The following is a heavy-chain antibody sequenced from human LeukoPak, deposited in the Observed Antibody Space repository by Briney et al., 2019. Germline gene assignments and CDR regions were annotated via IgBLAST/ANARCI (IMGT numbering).Heavy chain of an antibody. Sequence: SETLSLTCTVSGGSFSSNYWSWIRQPPGKGLEWIGYIYYSGSTNYNPSLKSRGTISVDTSTNQFSLKLSSVTAADTAVYYCARDLSSGYYAGFDYWGQGTLVTVSS. CDR1: GGSFSSNY. J-gene: IGHJ4*02. V-gene: IGHV4-59*01. CDR2: IYYSGST. D-gene: IGHD3-22*01. CDR3: ARDLSSGYYAGFDY.